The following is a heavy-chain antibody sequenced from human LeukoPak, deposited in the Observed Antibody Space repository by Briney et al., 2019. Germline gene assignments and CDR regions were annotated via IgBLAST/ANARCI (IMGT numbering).Heavy chain of an antibody. V-gene: IGHV3-33*01. CDR1: GFTFSSYG. J-gene: IGHJ6*02. D-gene: IGHD3-3*01. CDR2: IWYDGSNK. Sequence: PGGSPRLSCAASGFTFSSYGMHWVRQAPGKGLEWVAVIWYDGSNKYYADSVKGRFTISRDNSKNTLYLQMNSLRAEDTAVYYCARDRDFWSGPFGMDVWGQGTTVTVSS. CDR3: ARDRDFWSGPFGMDV.